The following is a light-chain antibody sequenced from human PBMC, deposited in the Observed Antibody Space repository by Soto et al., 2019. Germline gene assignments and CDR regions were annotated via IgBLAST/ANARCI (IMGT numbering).Light chain of an antibody. J-gene: IGLJ3*02. CDR3: SSYTSATTGV. CDR1: SSDVGAYDY. CDR2: EVS. Sequence: QSALTQPASVSGSPGQSITISCTGTSSDVGAYDYVSWYQQHPGQAPKLIIYEVSNRPAGVSNRFSASKSGNTASLTISGLQAEDEDDYYCSSYTSATTGVFGGGTKLTVL. V-gene: IGLV2-14*01.